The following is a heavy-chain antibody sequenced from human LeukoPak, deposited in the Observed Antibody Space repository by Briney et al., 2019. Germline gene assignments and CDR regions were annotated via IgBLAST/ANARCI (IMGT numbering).Heavy chain of an antibody. Sequence: SETLSLTCTVSGGSISSSSYYWSWIRQPPGKGLEWIGYIHYSGSTNYNPSLKSRVTILLDMSKNQFSLRLSSVTAADTAVYYCARGRDGYNFFDYWGQGTLVTVSS. CDR1: GGSISSSSYY. CDR3: ARGRDGYNFFDY. CDR2: IHYSGST. D-gene: IGHD5-24*01. J-gene: IGHJ4*02. V-gene: IGHV4-61*05.